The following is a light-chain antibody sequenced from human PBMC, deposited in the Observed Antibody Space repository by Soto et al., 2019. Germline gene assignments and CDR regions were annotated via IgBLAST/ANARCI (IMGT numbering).Light chain of an antibody. CDR1: SNDLGGYNF. J-gene: IGLJ1*01. V-gene: IGLV2-14*01. CDR3: CSYPSSSPYV. Sequence: QSALTQPASVSGSPGQSITISCTGTSNDLGGYNFVSWYQHHPGKSPKLMIFQVSNRPSGVSNRFSGSKSGNTASLTISGLQTEDEADYYCCSYPSSSPYVFGTGTKVTVL. CDR2: QVS.